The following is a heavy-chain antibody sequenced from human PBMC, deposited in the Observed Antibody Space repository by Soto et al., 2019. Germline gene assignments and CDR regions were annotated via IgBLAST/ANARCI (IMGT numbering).Heavy chain of an antibody. V-gene: IGHV1-3*01. CDR1: GYAFTSYT. CDR2: INADNGDS. D-gene: IGHD1-26*01. Sequence: QVQLVQSGAEVKKPGASVKVSCNPSGYAFTSYTMHWVRQAPGQGLEWMGWINADNGDSKYSQKFQGRVTITRDTSASIAYMELSSLRSEEPAVYFCAGGTGSGLRVEPGIFEYWGQGTLVTVSS. J-gene: IGHJ4*02. CDR3: AGGTGSGLRVEPGIFEY.